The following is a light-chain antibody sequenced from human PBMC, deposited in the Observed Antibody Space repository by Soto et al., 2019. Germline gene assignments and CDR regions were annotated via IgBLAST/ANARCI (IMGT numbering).Light chain of an antibody. V-gene: IGKV4-1*01. CDR3: QQYFNPPRT. J-gene: IGKJ1*01. CDR1: QSIFYSSNNKNY. Sequence: DIVMTQSPDSLSVSLGERAVINCKSSQSIFYSSNNKNYLVWYQQKSRQPPKMLIYWASTRESGVPDRFNGSGAGTDFTLTISNLQAEDVAVYFCQQYFNPPRTFGQGTRVEI. CDR2: WAS.